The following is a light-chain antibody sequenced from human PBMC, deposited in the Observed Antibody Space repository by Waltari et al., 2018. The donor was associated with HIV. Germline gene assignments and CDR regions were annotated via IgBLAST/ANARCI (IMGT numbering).Light chain of an antibody. J-gene: IGKJ4*01. V-gene: IGKV1-NL1*01. Sequence: IQLTQFPPSLSAPVAARVTITCRPTQDIANCVAWYQQRPGKVPKLLVYGGYVRHRGVASRFAGSGSGTKYSLTISSLQPEDFATYYCHQYFSVPFTFGGGTMVEI. CDR1: QDIANC. CDR2: GGY. CDR3: HQYFSVPFT.